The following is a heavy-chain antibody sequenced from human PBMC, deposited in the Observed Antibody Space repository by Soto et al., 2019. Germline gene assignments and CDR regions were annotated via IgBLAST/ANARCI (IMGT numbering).Heavy chain of an antibody. CDR3: ARVSYSGSYRNYYGMDV. CDR2: IIPIFGTA. D-gene: IGHD1-26*01. CDR1: GGTFSSYA. Sequence: QVQLVQSGAEVQKPGSSVKVSCKASGGTFSSYAISWVRQAPGQGLEWMGGIIPIFGTANYAQKFQGRVTITADESTSTAYMELSSLRSEDTAVYYCARVSYSGSYRNYYGMDVWGQGTTVTVSS. J-gene: IGHJ6*02. V-gene: IGHV1-69*01.